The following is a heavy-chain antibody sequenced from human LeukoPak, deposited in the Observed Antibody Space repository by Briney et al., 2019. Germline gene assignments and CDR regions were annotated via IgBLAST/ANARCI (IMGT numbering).Heavy chain of an antibody. CDR2: ISSSSSYI. J-gene: IGHJ4*02. CDR3: PRAVSLEEQWLPGGY. CDR1: GFTFSSYS. D-gene: IGHD6-19*01. V-gene: IGHV3-21*01. Sequence: PGGSLSLSCAASGFTFSSYSMNWVRQAPGKWLEWVSSISSSSSYIYYADSVKGRFTISRDNAKNSLYLQMNSLRAEDTAVYYCPRAVSLEEQWLPGGYWGQGTLVTVSS.